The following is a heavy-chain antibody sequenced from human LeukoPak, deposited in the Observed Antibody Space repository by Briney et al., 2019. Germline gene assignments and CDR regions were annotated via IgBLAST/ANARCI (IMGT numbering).Heavy chain of an antibody. CDR3: ARTSILRYFDWLPGQSAFDI. J-gene: IGHJ3*02. Sequence: SETLSLTCTVSGYSIRSGYYWGWIRQPPGKGLEWIGSIYHSGSTYYNPSLKSRVTISVDTSKNQFSLKLSSVTAADTAVYYCARTSILRYFDWLPGQSAFDIWGQGTMVTVSS. D-gene: IGHD3-9*01. V-gene: IGHV4-38-2*02. CDR2: IYHSGST. CDR1: GYSIRSGYY.